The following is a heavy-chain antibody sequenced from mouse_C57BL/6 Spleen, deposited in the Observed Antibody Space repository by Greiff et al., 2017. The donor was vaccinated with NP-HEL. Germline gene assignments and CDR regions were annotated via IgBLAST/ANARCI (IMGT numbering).Heavy chain of an antibody. J-gene: IGHJ3*01. CDR3: ASMSGNYAY. D-gene: IGHD2-1*01. V-gene: IGHV1-69*01. CDR1: GYTFTSYW. Sequence: VQLQQPGAELVMPGASVKLSCKASGYTFTSYWMHWVKQRPGQGLEWIGEIDPSDSYTNYNQKFKGKSTLTVAKSPSTAYMQLSSLTSEDSAVYYCASMSGNYAYWGQGTLVTVSA. CDR2: IDPSDSYT.